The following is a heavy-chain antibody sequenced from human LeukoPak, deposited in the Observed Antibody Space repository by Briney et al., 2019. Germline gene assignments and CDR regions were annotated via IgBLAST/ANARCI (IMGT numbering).Heavy chain of an antibody. D-gene: IGHD2-2*01. CDR3: GRAGPVTKDHFIDV. CDR2: ISTSSSYI. V-gene: IGHV3-21*01. J-gene: IGHJ6*03. CDR1: GFTFSSYS. Sequence: GGSLRLSCAASGFTFSSYSMNWVRQAPGKGLEWVSSISTSSSYINYADSVKGRFTISRDNAKKSLYLQMNSLSAEDTAVYYCGRAGPVTKDHFIDVWGKGTTVTVSS.